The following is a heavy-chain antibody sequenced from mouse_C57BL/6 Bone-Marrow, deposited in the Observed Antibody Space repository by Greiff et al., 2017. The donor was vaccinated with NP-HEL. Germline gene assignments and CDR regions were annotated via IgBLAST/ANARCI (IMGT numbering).Heavy chain of an antibody. CDR2: IYPGNSDT. CDR3: TSSSFYGSSPFAY. D-gene: IGHD1-1*01. Sequence: QLQQSGTVLARPGASVKMSCKTSGYTFTSYWMHWVKQRPGQGLEWIGAIYPGNSDTSYNQKFKGKAKLTAVTSASTAYMELSSLTNEDSAVYYCTSSSFYGSSPFAYWGQGTLVTVSA. V-gene: IGHV1-5*01. CDR1: GYTFTSYW. J-gene: IGHJ3*01.